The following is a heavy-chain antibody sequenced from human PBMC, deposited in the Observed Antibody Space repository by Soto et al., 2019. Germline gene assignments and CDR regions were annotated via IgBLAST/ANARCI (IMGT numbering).Heavy chain of an antibody. CDR1: GLTVTISA. D-gene: IGHD2-15*01. CDR2: IVVGSGDT. J-gene: IGHJ6*02. V-gene: IGHV1-58*02. CDR3: AAGGRACSGGSCYSPYYYYGMDV. Sequence: GASVKVSCKASGLTVTISARQWVRQARGQGPVWLGWIVVGSGDTNYAWRVQGRVTITTEMYTSTAYMELSMLRSEDTILYYCAAGGRACSGGSCYSPYYYYGMDVWGQGTTVTVPS.